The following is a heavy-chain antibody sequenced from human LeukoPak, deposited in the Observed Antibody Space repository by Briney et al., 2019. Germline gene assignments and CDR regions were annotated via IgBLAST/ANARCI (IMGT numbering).Heavy chain of an antibody. Sequence: SVKVSCKASGGTFSSYAISWVRQAPGQGLEWMGGIIPIFGTANYAQKFQGRVTITADESTSTAYMELSSLRSEDTAVYYCASSLVSQYYYYGMDVWGQGTMVTVSS. CDR3: ASSLVSQYYYYGMDV. CDR1: GGTFSSYA. CDR2: IIPIFGTA. D-gene: IGHD6-13*01. V-gene: IGHV1-69*01. J-gene: IGHJ6*02.